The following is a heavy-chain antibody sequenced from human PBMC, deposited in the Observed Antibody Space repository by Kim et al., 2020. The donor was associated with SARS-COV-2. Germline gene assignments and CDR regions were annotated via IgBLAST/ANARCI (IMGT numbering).Heavy chain of an antibody. CDR2: INPNSGGT. D-gene: IGHD2-2*01. V-gene: IGHV1-2*02. CDR1: GYTFTGYY. CDR3: ARVRRGIVVVPAAQYNWFDP. J-gene: IGHJ5*02. Sequence: ASVKVSCKASGYTFTGYYMHWVRQAPGQGLEWMGWINPNSGGTNYAQKFQGRVTMTRDTSISTAYMELSRLRSDDTAVYYCARVRRGIVVVPAAQYNWFDPWGQGTLVTVSS.